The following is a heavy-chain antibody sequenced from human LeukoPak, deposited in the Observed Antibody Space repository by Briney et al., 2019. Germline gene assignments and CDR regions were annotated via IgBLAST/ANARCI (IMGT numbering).Heavy chain of an antibody. Sequence: PGGSLRLSCAASGFTFSSYAMSWVRQAPGKGLEWVSAISGSGGSTYYADSVKGRFTISRDNSKNTLYLQMNSLRAEDTAVYYCAKYYYDSSGYSMGLDYWGQGTLVTVSS. CDR1: GFTFSSYA. D-gene: IGHD3-22*01. J-gene: IGHJ4*02. V-gene: IGHV3-23*01. CDR2: ISGSGGST. CDR3: AKYYYDSSGYSMGLDY.